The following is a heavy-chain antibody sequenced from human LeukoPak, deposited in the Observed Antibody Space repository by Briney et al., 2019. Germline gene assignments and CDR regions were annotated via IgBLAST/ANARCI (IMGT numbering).Heavy chain of an antibody. D-gene: IGHD5-18*01. CDR1: GYTFTSYY. V-gene: IGHV1-46*01. Sequence: ASVKVSCKASGYTFTSYYMHWVRQAPGQGLEWMGIINPSGGSTSYAQKFQGRVTMTRDMSTSTVYMELSSLRSEDTAVYYCAKDNSGYSYGFLGGASYYYMDVWGKGTTVTVSS. CDR3: AKDNSGYSYGFLGGASYYYMDV. J-gene: IGHJ6*03. CDR2: INPSGGST.